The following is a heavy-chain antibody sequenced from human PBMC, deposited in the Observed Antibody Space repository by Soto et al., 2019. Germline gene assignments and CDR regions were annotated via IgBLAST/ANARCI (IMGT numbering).Heavy chain of an antibody. CDR2: IYYSGST. V-gene: IGHV4-59*01. D-gene: IGHD5-18*01. CDR3: ARSYGPFGNWFDP. CDR1: GGSISSYY. J-gene: IGHJ5*02. Sequence: PSETLSLTCTVSGGSISSYYWSWIRQPPGKGLEWIGYIYYSGSTNYNPSLKSRVTISVDTSKNQFSLKLSSVTAADTAVYYCARSYGPFGNWFDPWGQGTLVTVSS.